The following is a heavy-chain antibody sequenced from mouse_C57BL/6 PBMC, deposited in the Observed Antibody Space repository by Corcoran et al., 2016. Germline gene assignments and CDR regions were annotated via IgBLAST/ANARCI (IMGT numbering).Heavy chain of an antibody. V-gene: IGHV9-3*01. CDR2: IKTYSGVP. J-gene: IGHJ3*01. D-gene: IGHD2-5*01. CDR1: GYTFTTYG. Sequence: QIQLVQSGPELKKPGETVKISCKASGYTFTTYGMSWVKQAPGKGLKWMGWIKTYSGVPTYADDFKGRFAFSLETSASTAYLQINNLKNEDTATYFCARSAYYSNSPFAYWGQGTLVTVSA. CDR3: ARSAYYSNSPFAY.